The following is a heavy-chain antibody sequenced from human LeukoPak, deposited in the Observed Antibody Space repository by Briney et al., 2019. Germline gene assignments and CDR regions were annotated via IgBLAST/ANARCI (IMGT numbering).Heavy chain of an antibody. V-gene: IGHV3-23*01. D-gene: IGHD6-13*01. CDR3: ARGSTSTWYDY. Sequence: GGSLRLSCAASGFTFSNYAMSWVRQAPGKGLEWVSLIGGSGNNKYYADSVKGRFTISRDNSKNTLYLQMNSLRAEDTAVYYCARGSTSTWYDYWGQGILVTVSS. CDR1: GFTFSNYA. J-gene: IGHJ4*02. CDR2: IGGSGNNK.